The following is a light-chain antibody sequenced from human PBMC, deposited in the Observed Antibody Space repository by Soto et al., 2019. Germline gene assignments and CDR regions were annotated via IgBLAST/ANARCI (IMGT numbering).Light chain of an antibody. CDR3: QQRSSCPLT. Sequence: DIGLTQYPANLSLYPGERATISCRARQSSSTYLAWYQHKPGQAPRLLIYDASYRATGIPARFSGSGSGTDFTLTISSLEPEDFAVYYCQQRSSCPLTFGGWTTVDI. V-gene: IGKV3-11*01. CDR1: QSSSTY. J-gene: IGKJ4*01. CDR2: DAS.